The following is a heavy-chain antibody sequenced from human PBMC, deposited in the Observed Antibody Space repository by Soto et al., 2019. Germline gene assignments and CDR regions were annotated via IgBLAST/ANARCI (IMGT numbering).Heavy chain of an antibody. CDR3: AKDRTEDWDSYYYYAMDV. V-gene: IGHV1-69*13. J-gene: IGHJ6*02. D-gene: IGHD1-26*01. CDR2: IIPIYGTA. Sequence: SVKVSCKASGGTFSSFTISWVRQAPGQGLEWMGGIIPIYGTANYAQKFQGRVTITADASTRTAYMELSSLRSEDTAVYYCAKDRTEDWDSYYYYAMDVWGQGTTVTVSS. CDR1: GGTFSSFT.